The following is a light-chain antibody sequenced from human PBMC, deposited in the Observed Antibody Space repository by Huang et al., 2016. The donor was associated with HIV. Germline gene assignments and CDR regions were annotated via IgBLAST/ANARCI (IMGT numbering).Light chain of an antibody. CDR3: QQYDSSPWT. V-gene: IGKV3-20*01. J-gene: IGKJ1*01. CDR1: QSVRSTY. CDR2: GAS. Sequence: EIVLTQPPGTLSLSPGERATLPCRASQSVRSTYLAWYRQNPGQAPRLLFYGASNRATGIPDRFSGSGSGTDFTLTISRLEPEDLAVYYCQQYDSSPWTFGQGTKVEIK.